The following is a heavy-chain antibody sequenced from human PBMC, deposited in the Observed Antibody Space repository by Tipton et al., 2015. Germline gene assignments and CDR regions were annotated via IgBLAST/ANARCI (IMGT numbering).Heavy chain of an antibody. CDR1: GGSISSYY. V-gene: IGHV4-59*01. D-gene: IGHD3-22*01. Sequence: TLSLTCTVSGGSISSYYWSWFRQPPGKGLEWIGYIHYSGSTNYNPSLKSRVTISVDTSKNQFSLKLTSVTAADTAVYYCARDRLNYYDSSGPVPYYAMDVWGQGTTVTVSS. CDR3: ARDRLNYYDSSGPVPYYAMDV. CDR2: IHYSGST. J-gene: IGHJ6*02.